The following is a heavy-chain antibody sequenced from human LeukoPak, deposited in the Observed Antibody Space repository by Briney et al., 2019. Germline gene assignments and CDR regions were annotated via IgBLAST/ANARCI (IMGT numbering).Heavy chain of an antibody. CDR2: IGTAGDT. D-gene: IGHD1-1*01. CDR1: GFTFSSYD. J-gene: IGHJ6*02. Sequence: PGGSLRLSCAASGFTFSSYDMHWVRQATGKGLEWVSAIGTAGDTYYPGSVKGRFTISRENAKNSLYLQMNSLRAGDTAVYYCARGDWNDRYYYYYGMDVWGQGNTVSVSS. CDR3: ARGDWNDRYYYYYGMDV. V-gene: IGHV3-13*04.